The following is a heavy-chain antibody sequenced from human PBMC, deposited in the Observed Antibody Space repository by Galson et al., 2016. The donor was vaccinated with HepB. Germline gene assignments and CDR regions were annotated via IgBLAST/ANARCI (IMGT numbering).Heavy chain of an antibody. Sequence: LRLSCAASGFTLNSFAMSWVRQAPGKGLEWVSAINGGSAHYADSVQGRFTISRDTSKNTLYLEMNSLRAEDTAIYYCARAFRYGTGWYGRNDCWGQGTLVTVSS. D-gene: IGHD6-19*01. CDR1: GFTLNSFA. CDR3: ARAFRYGTGWYGRNDC. V-gene: IGHV3-23*01. J-gene: IGHJ4*02. CDR2: INGGSA.